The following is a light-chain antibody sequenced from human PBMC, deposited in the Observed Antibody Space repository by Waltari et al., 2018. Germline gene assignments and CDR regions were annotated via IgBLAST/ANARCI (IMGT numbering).Light chain of an antibody. CDR2: ENT. J-gene: IGLJ2*01. Sequence: QSVLTQPPSVSAAPGQKVTISCSGSSSNIGNNYVSWYQQLPGTAPKVLIYENTNRPRGSPDRFSGSQSGTSATLGITGLQTGDEADYYCGTWDNTLTAVVFGGGTKVTVL. CDR1: SSNIGNNY. V-gene: IGLV1-51*02. CDR3: GTWDNTLTAVV.